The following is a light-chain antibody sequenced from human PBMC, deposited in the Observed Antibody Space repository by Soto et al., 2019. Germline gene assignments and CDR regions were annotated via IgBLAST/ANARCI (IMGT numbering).Light chain of an antibody. Sequence: ENVLTQSPGTLSLSPGERATLSCRASQTVSSYLTWYQQRPGQAPRLLIYGASKRATGIPDRFSGSGSGTDFTLTISRLEPEDFVQYNCQQDGTTPITFGQGTRLEIK. V-gene: IGKV3-20*01. CDR1: QTVSSY. CDR2: GAS. CDR3: QQDGTTPIT. J-gene: IGKJ5*01.